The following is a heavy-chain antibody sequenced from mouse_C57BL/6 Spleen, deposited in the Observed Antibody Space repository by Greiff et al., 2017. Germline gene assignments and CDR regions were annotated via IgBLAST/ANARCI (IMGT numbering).Heavy chain of an antibody. D-gene: IGHD1-1*01. J-gene: IGHJ4*01. CDR1: GFSLTSYA. V-gene: IGHV2-9-1*01. CDR3: ARIPAITTVVAYYYAMDY. Sequence: VQLVESGPGLVAPSQSLSITCTVSGFSLTSYAISWVRQPPGKGLEWLGVIWTGGGTNYNSALKSRLSISKDNSKSQVFLKMNSLQTDDTARYYCARIPAITTVVAYYYAMDYWGQGTSVTVSS. CDR2: IWTGGGT.